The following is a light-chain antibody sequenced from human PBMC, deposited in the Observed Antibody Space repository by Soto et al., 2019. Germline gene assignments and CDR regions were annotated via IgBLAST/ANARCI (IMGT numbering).Light chain of an antibody. CDR2: GAS. J-gene: IGKJ1*01. CDR3: QQYGSSSST. V-gene: IGKV3-20*01. CDR1: QTIRSNY. Sequence: ETVLTQSPGTLSLSPGERATLSCRASQTIRSNYLAWYRQTPGQAPRLLIYGASNRATGIADRFSGSGSGTDFTLIISRLEPEDFAVYYCQQYGSSSSTFGQGTKVDIK.